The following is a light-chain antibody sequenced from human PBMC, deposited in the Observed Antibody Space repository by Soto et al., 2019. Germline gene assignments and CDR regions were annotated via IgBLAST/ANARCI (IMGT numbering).Light chain of an antibody. V-gene: IGKV3-15*01. Sequence: EIVMTQSPATLSVAPGERATLSWRASRSVSSDFAWYHQKPGQAPRLLIYGASTRATGIPARFSGSGSGTEFTLTINSLQSEDFAVYYCQQYNNWPRTFGQGTKVDIK. CDR3: QQYNNWPRT. CDR2: GAS. CDR1: RSVSSD. J-gene: IGKJ1*01.